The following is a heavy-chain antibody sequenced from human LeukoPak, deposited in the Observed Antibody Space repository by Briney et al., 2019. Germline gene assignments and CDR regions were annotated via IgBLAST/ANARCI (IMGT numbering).Heavy chain of an antibody. CDR2: INPNSGGT. D-gene: IGHD3-3*01. CDR1: GYTFTGYY. J-gene: IGHJ5*02. V-gene: IGHV1-2*02. CDR3: ARATIFGVGGWFDP. Sequence: GASVKVSCKASGYTFTGYYMHWVRQAPGQGLEWMGWINPNSGGTNYAQKFQGRVTMTRDTSISTAYMELSRLRSDDTAVYYCARATIFGVGGWFDPWGQGTLVTVSS.